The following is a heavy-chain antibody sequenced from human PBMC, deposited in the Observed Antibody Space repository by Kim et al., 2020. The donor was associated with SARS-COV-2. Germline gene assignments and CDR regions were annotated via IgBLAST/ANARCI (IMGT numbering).Heavy chain of an antibody. J-gene: IGHJ6*02. V-gene: IGHV3-21*01. CDR2: ISSSSSYI. CDR1: GFTFSSYS. CDR3: ARDLQYNWNPFRYYGMDV. D-gene: IGHD1-20*01. Sequence: GGSLRLSCAASGFTFSSYSMNWVRQAPGKGLEWVSSISSSSSYIYYADSVKGRFTISRDNAKNSLYLQMNSLRAEDTAVYYCARDLQYNWNPFRYYGMDVWGQGTTVTVSS.